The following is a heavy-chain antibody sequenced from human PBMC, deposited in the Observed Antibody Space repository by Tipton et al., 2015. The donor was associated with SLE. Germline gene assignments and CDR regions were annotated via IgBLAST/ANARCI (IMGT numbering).Heavy chain of an antibody. V-gene: IGHV4-59*08. CDR1: GGSISSYY. CDR2: IYYSGST. D-gene: IGHD1-26*01. Sequence: TLSLTCTVSGGSISSYYWSWIRRPPGKGLEWIGYIYYSGSTNYNPSLKSRVTISVDTSKNQFSLKLSSVTAADTAVYYCARLGWEWDYYGMDVWGQGTTVTVSS. J-gene: IGHJ6*02. CDR3: ARLGWEWDYYGMDV.